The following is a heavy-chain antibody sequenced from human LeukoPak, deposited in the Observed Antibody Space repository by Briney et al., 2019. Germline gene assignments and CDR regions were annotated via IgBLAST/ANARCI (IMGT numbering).Heavy chain of an antibody. D-gene: IGHD2-15*01. CDR2: ISGSGGST. CDR3: ARDGRVGGGSSRFDY. V-gene: IGHV3-23*01. CDR1: GFTFSSYA. Sequence: GGSLRLSCAASGFTFSSYAMSWVRQAPGKGLEWVSAISGSGGSTYYADSVKGRFTISRDNSKNTLYLQMNSLRAEDTAVYYCARDGRVGGGSSRFDYWGQGTLVTVSS. J-gene: IGHJ4*02.